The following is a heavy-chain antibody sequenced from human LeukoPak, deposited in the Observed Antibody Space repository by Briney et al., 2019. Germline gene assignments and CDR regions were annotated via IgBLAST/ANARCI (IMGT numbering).Heavy chain of an antibody. Sequence: SETLSLTCTVSGGSISSYYWSWIRQPPGKGLEWIGHIYYSGTTNYSPSLKSRVTISVDTSKNQFSLKLSSVTAADTAVYYCARLAGATTFDYWGQGTLVTVSS. CDR3: ARLAGATTFDY. D-gene: IGHD1-26*01. J-gene: IGHJ4*02. V-gene: IGHV4-59*08. CDR2: IYYSGTT. CDR1: GGSISSYY.